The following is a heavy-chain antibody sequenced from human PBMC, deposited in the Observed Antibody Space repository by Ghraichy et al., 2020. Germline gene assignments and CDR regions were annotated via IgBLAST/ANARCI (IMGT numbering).Heavy chain of an antibody. CDR1: GYTFSNYD. Sequence: ASVKVSCKASGYTFSNYDINWVRQATGQGLEWMGWMNPNSGNTGYAQKFQGRVTMTSNTSISTAYMELSSLTSEDAAVYYCTRGRGGSDRWYGDYWGQGTLVTVSS. D-gene: IGHD2-15*01. V-gene: IGHV1-8*01. CDR3: TRGRGGSDRWYGDY. J-gene: IGHJ4*02. CDR2: MNPNSGNT.